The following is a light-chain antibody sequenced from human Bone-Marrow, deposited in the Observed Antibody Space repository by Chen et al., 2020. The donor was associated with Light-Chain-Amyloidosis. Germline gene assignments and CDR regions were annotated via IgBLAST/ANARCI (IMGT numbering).Light chain of an antibody. CDR3: STDTITNTLV. V-gene: IGLV2-14*01. CDR2: EVT. Sequence: QSALTQPASVSGSPGQSITISCTGTSSDVGGDNHVSWYQQHPDKAPKLMIYEVTNRPSWVPDLFSGSKSDNTASLTISGLQTEDAAADFCSTDTITNTLVFGSGTRVTVL. J-gene: IGLJ1*01. CDR1: SSDVGGDNH.